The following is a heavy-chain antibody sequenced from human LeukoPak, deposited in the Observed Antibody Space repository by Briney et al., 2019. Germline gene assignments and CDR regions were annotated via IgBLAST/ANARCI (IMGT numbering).Heavy chain of an antibody. D-gene: IGHD5-12*01. Sequence: ASVKVSCKASGYTFTSYDVNWVRQTTGQGLEWMGWMNPNSGNTGYAQKFQGRVTISRNTSITTAYMELSGLTSEDTAVYYCASYSGYAQWGQGTLVTVSS. J-gene: IGHJ4*02. V-gene: IGHV1-8*03. CDR2: MNPNSGNT. CDR3: ASYSGYAQ. CDR1: GYTFTSYD.